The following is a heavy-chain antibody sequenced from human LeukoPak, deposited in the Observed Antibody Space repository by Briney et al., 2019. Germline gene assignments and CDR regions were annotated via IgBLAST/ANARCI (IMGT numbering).Heavy chain of an antibody. CDR1: GYTFTSYY. J-gene: IGHJ3*02. Sequence: ASVKVSCTASGYTFTSYYMHWVRQAPGQGLEWMGIINPSGGSTSYAQKFQGRVTMTRDTSTSTVYMELSSLGSEDTAVYYCARESYDAFDIWGQGTMVTVSS. CDR2: INPSGGST. V-gene: IGHV1-46*01. CDR3: ARESYDAFDI.